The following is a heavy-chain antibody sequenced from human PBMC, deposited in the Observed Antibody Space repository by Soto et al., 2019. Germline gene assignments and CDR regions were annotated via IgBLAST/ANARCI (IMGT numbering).Heavy chain of an antibody. CDR1: GFTFSNAW. D-gene: IGHD3-10*01. Sequence: GGSLRLSCAASGFTFSNAWINWVRQAPGKGLEWVGRIKSKTDGGTTDFAAPVKGRFAISRDNAKNSLYLQMNSLRVEDTALYHCAREYGSGSSPPWFDPWGQGTLVTVSS. CDR3: AREYGSGSSPPWFDP. CDR2: IKSKTDGGTT. V-gene: IGHV3-15*07. J-gene: IGHJ5*02.